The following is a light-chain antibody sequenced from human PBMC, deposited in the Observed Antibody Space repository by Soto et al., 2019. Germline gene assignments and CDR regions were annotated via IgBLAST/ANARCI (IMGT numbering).Light chain of an antibody. Sequence: LTQAPGSLSLYPGETATLSSIASQSVSSIYLAWYQQKPGQAPRLLIYGASSRATGIPDRFSGSGSGTDFTLTISRLEPEDFAVYYCQQYGSSPLTFGGGTKVDIK. CDR2: GAS. CDR3: QQYGSSPLT. CDR1: QSVSSIY. V-gene: IGKV3-20*01. J-gene: IGKJ4*01.